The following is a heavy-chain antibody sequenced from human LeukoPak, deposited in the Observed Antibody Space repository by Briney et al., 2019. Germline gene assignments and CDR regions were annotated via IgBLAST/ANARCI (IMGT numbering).Heavy chain of an antibody. CDR3: ARAGAFFYYMDV. CDR2: IYYSGST. J-gene: IGHJ6*04. V-gene: IGHV4-39*01. D-gene: IGHD2/OR15-2a*01. CDR1: GGSISSSTSY. Sequence: SETLSLTCTVSGGSISSSTSYWGWIRQPPGKGLEWIGSIYYSGSTSYNPSLKSRVTISVDTSKNQFSLKLSSVTAADTAVYYCARAGAFFYYMDVWGKGTTVTVSS.